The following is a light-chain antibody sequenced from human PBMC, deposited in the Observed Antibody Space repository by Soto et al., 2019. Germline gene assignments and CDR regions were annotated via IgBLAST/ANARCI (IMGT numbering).Light chain of an antibody. CDR3: QQYGRSPP. CDR1: QTVTGTF. V-gene: IGKV3-20*01. CDR2: GAS. J-gene: IGKJ5*01. Sequence: EIVLTQSPGILSLSPGERATLSCRASQTVTGTFLVWFQQKPGQAPRLLMYGASRRATGIPDRFSGSESGTDFTLTINSLEPEDSAVYYCQQYGRSPPFGQGTRLEIK.